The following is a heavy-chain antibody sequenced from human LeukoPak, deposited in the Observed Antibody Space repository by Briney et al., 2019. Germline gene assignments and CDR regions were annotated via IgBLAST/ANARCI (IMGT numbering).Heavy chain of an antibody. CDR3: AELGITMIGGV. Sequence: PGGSLRLSCAASGFTCSSYEMNWVRQAPGNGLEWVSYISSSGSTIYYADSVKGRITISRDNATNSLYLQMNSLRAEDTAVYYCAELGITMIGGVWGKGTTVTISS. J-gene: IGHJ6*04. CDR2: ISSSGSTI. CDR1: GFTCSSYE. V-gene: IGHV3-48*03. D-gene: IGHD3-10*02.